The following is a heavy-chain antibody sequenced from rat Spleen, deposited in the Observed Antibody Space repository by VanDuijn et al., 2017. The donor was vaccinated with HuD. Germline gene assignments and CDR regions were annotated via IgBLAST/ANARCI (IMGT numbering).Heavy chain of an antibody. CDR1: GFSFSDYY. V-gene: IGHV5-7*01. CDR2: ISYEGSST. Sequence: EVQLVESGGGLVQPGRSLKLSCAASGFSFSDYYMAWVRQAPKKGLEWVASISYEGSSTYYRDSVKGRFTISRDNAKSTLYLQMDSLRSEDTATYYCARQGWYNSYVMDAWGQGASVTVSS. J-gene: IGHJ4*01. D-gene: IGHD1-4*01. CDR3: ARQGWYNSYVMDA.